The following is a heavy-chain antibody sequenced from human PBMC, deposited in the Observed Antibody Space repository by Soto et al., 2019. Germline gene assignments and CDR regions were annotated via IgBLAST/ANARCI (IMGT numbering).Heavy chain of an antibody. CDR3: ARDRGGSTDLVYDYIWGSYRKFSWFDP. CDR1: GYTFTSYY. J-gene: IGHJ5*02. CDR2: INPSGGST. Sequence: ASVKVSCKASGYTFTSYYMHWVRQAPGQGLEWMGIINPSGGSTSYAQKFQGRVTMTRDTSTSTVYMELSSLRSEDTAVYYCARDRGGSTDLVYDYIWGSYRKFSWFDPWGQGTLVTVSS. D-gene: IGHD3-16*02. V-gene: IGHV1-46*03.